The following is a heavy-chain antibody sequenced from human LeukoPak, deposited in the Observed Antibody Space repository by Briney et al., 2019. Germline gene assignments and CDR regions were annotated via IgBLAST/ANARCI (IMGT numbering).Heavy chain of an antibody. CDR3: VTGPDFDF. Sequence: PGRSLRLSCAASGFTFSSYAMHWVRQAPGKGLEWVAVISYDGSNKYYADSVKGRFTISRDNSKNTLYLQMNSLRAEDTAVYYSVTGPDFDFWGQGTLVTVSS. CDR2: ISYDGSNK. D-gene: IGHD1-14*01. CDR1: GFTFSSYA. J-gene: IGHJ4*02. V-gene: IGHV3-30-3*01.